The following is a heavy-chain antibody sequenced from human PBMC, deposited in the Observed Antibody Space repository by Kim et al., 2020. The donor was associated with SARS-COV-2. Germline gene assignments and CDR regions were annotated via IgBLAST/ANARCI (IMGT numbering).Heavy chain of an antibody. Sequence: ADSVKGRFPISRDNAKNSLYLQMNSLRAEDTAVYYCARTPGYGSGSYIDYWGQGTLVTVSS. CDR3: ARTPGYGSGSYIDY. V-gene: IGHV3-11*03. D-gene: IGHD3-10*01. J-gene: IGHJ4*02.